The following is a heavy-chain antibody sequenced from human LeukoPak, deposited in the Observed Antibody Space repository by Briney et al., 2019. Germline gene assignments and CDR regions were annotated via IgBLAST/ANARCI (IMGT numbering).Heavy chain of an antibody. J-gene: IGHJ4*02. Sequence: PGGSLRLSCAASEVNFRNYAMHWVRQAPGKGLEWVAVVSYDGTNKHYADSVKDRLTLSRDNSKNTVYLQMYSLRLEDTAVYYCARERAYFDFWSGPAYWGQGTLVTVSS. CDR1: EVNFRNYA. D-gene: IGHD3-3*01. V-gene: IGHV3-30-3*01. CDR2: VSYDGTNK. CDR3: ARERAYFDFWSGPAY.